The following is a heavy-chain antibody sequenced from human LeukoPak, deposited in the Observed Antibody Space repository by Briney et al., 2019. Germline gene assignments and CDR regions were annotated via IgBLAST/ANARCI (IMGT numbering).Heavy chain of an antibody. J-gene: IGHJ5*02. V-gene: IGHV3-30-3*01. CDR1: GFTFSSYA. Sequence: GGSLRLSCAASGFTFSSYAMHWVRQAPGKGLEWVAVISYDGSNKYYADSVKGRFTISRDNSKNTLYLQMNSLRAEDTAVYYCARDLKHCGSTSCYNWFDPWGQGTLVTVSS. CDR3: ARDLKHCGSTSCYNWFDP. CDR2: ISYDGSNK. D-gene: IGHD2-2*01.